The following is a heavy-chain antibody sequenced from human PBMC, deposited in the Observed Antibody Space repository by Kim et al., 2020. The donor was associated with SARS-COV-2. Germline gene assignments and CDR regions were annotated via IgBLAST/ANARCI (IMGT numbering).Heavy chain of an antibody. CDR3: AREGADGSGSSMGFWFDP. CDR1: GYTFTSYA. Sequence: ASVKVSCKASGYTFTSYAMNWVRQAPGQGLEWMGWINTNTGNPTYAQGFTGRFVFSLDTSVSTAYLQISSLKAEDTAVYYCAREGADGSGSSMGFWFDPWGQGNLVTVSS. CDR2: INTNTGNP. V-gene: IGHV7-4-1*02. D-gene: IGHD3-10*01. J-gene: IGHJ5*02.